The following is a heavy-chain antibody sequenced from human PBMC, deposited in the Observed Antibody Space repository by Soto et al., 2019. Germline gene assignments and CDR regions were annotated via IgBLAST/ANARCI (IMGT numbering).Heavy chain of an antibody. CDR3: ATTVTTGY. D-gene: IGHD4-17*01. CDR2: IYYSGST. J-gene: IGHJ4*02. Sequence: QLQLQESGPGLVKPSETLSLTCTVSGGSISSSSYYWGWIRQPPGMGLEWIGSIYYSGSTYYNPSLKSRVTISVDTSKNQFSLKLSSVTAADTAVYYCATTVTTGYWGQGTLVTVSS. V-gene: IGHV4-39*01. CDR1: GGSISSSSYY.